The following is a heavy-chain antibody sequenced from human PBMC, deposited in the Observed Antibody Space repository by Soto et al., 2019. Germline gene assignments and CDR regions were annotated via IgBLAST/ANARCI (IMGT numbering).Heavy chain of an antibody. D-gene: IGHD2-8*02. Sequence: SETLSLTCTVSGASISSPTNFWIWVRQAPGKRLQWIGFIHYRGNTFYNPSLKRPLTLSVDTSNNQFSLNLTSVTAADTAVYYCARDRGYCTGPTCNSFYYYGRGVWGKRTRGSVSS. J-gene: IGHJ6*04. CDR2: IHYRGNT. V-gene: IGHV4-30-4*01. CDR3: ARDRGYCTGPTCNSFYYYGRGV. CDR1: GASISSPTNF.